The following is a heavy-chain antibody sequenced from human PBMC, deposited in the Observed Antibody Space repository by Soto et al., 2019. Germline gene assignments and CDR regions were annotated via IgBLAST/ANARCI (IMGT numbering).Heavy chain of an antibody. V-gene: IGHV3-23*01. J-gene: IGHJ6*03. D-gene: IGHD6-13*01. Sequence: EVQLLESGGGLVQPGGSLRLSCAASGFTFSSYAMSWVHQAPGKGLEWVSAISGSGGSTYYADSVKGRFTISRDNSKNTLYLQMNSLRAEDTAVYYCAKEGYSSSRYYYYYYMDVWGKGTTVTVSS. CDR1: GFTFSSYA. CDR3: AKEGYSSSRYYYYYYMDV. CDR2: ISGSGGST.